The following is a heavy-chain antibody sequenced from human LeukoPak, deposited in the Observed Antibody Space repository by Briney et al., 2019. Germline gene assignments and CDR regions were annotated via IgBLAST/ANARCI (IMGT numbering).Heavy chain of an antibody. D-gene: IGHD5-24*01. Sequence: SQSPSLTCAISGDSVSRDSIAWNWIRQSPSRGLEWLGRTYYRSKWYNDYAVSVKSRITINPDTSKNQFSLQLNSVTPEDTAVYYCTRGLGWPYFDYWGQGTLVTVSS. CDR3: TRGLGWPYFDY. V-gene: IGHV6-1*01. CDR1: GDSVSRDSIA. J-gene: IGHJ4*02. CDR2: TYYRSKWYN.